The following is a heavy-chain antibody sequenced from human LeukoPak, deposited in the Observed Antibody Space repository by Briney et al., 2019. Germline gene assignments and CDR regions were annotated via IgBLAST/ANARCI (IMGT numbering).Heavy chain of an antibody. D-gene: IGHD6-19*01. Sequence: TGGSLRLSCAASGFTFSSYAMSWVRQAPGKGLEWVSAISGSGGSTYYADSVKGRFIISRDNSKNTLYLQMNSLRAEDTAVYYCAKDQFIGSGWDYWGQGTLVTVSS. CDR1: GFTFSSYA. CDR3: AKDQFIGSGWDY. CDR2: ISGSGGST. V-gene: IGHV3-23*01. J-gene: IGHJ4*02.